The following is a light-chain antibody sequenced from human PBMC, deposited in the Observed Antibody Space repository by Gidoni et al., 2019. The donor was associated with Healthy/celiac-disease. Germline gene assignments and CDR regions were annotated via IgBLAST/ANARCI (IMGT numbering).Light chain of an antibody. CDR3: QQRSNWPEWT. J-gene: IGKJ1*01. V-gene: IGKV3-11*01. CDR2: DAS. Sequence: EIVLTQSPATLSLSPGERATLSCRASQSVSSYLAWYQQKPGQAPRLLIYDASNRATGIPARFSGSGSGTDFTLTISSLEPEDFAVYYCQQRSNWPEWTFXQXTKVXIK. CDR1: QSVSSY.